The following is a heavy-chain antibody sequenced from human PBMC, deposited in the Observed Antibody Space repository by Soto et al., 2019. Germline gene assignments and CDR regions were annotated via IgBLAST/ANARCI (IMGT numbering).Heavy chain of an antibody. Sequence: SETLSLTCTVSGGSISSGDYYWSWIRQPPGKGLEWIGYIYYSGSTYADSVKGRFTISRDNAKNTLYLQMNSLRAEDTALYYCVRDDIGLGIDYWGLGTLVTVSS. CDR2: IYYSGST. V-gene: IGHV4-30-4*01. CDR3: VRDDIGLGIDY. CDR1: GGSISSGDYY. D-gene: IGHD1-26*01. J-gene: IGHJ4*02.